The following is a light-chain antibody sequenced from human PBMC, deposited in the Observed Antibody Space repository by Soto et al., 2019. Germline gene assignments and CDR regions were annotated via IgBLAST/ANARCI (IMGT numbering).Light chain of an antibody. J-gene: IGKJ5*01. Sequence: EIVLTQSPGTLSLSPGERATLSCRASQSVSNSYLAWYQQKPGQAPRLLIYGASSSATGIPDRFSGSGSGTDFTLTISRLEPEDFVVFYCQQYGSSPITFGQGTRLEIK. CDR2: GAS. V-gene: IGKV3-20*01. CDR1: QSVSNSY. CDR3: QQYGSSPIT.